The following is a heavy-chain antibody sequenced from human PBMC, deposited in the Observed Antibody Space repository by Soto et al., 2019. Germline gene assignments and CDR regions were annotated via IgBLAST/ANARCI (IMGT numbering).Heavy chain of an antibody. J-gene: IGHJ4*02. D-gene: IGHD2-21*02. CDR3: ARQRTTVVTQAYFDH. CDR2: IYYSGRT. Sequence: SETLSLTCIVSGESISSISYYWVWIRQPPGKGLEWIGSIYYSGRTYYNPSFKSRVTISIDTSKNQFSLKLSSVTATDTAVYYCARQRTTVVTQAYFDHWGQGALVTVSS. V-gene: IGHV4-39*01. CDR1: GESISSISYY.